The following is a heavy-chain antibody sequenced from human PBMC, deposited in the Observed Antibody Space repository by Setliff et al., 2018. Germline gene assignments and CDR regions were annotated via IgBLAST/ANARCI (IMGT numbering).Heavy chain of an antibody. CDR1: GFTFRSYW. D-gene: IGHD4-17*01. Sequence: GGSLRLSCAASGFTFRSYWMSWARQAPGKGLEWVANIKKDGSIKYYLDSVRGRFTISRDNAENSLTLQMNSLRVEDTAVYYCSRDLQGSGDYVVDYWGQGTLVTVSS. J-gene: IGHJ4*02. CDR2: IKKDGSIK. V-gene: IGHV3-7*01. CDR3: SRDLQGSGDYVVDY.